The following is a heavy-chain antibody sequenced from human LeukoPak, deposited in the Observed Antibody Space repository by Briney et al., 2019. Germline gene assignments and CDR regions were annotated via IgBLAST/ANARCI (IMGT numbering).Heavy chain of an antibody. CDR1: GYTFTGYY. D-gene: IGHD6-19*01. CDR2: INPNSGGT. Sequence: ASVKVSCKASGYTFTGYYMHWVRQAPGQGLEWMGWINPNSGGTNYAQKFQGRVTMTRDTSISTAYMELSRLRSDDTAVYYCARAATTQWLDLSYWGQGTLVTVSS. V-gene: IGHV1-2*02. J-gene: IGHJ4*02. CDR3: ARAATTQWLDLSY.